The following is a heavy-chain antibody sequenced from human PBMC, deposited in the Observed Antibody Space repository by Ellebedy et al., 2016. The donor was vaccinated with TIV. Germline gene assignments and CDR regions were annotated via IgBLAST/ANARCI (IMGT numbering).Heavy chain of an antibody. CDR3: ARDALGGYCSGGSCYFDY. V-gene: IGHV3-23*01. CDR2: ISGNGGST. J-gene: IGHJ4*02. CDR1: GFKFRTYD. D-gene: IGHD2-15*01. Sequence: GGSLRLSCAASGFKFRTYDMSWVRQAPGKGLEWVSSISGNGGSTYYADSVKGRFTISRDNSKNTLFVQMNSLRAEDTAVYFCARDALGGYCSGGSCYFDYWGQGTLVTVSS.